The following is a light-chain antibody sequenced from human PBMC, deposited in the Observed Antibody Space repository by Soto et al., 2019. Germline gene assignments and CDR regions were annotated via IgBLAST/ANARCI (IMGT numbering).Light chain of an antibody. CDR1: SSDVGGYNY. J-gene: IGLJ1*01. Sequence: QSALTQPASVSGSPGQSITISCTGTSSDVGGYNYVSWYQQHPGKAPKLMIYEXXXXXXXXXXXXXGSKSGNTASLTISGXXXXXXXXXXCSSYTSSSTPYVFGTGTKVTVL. CDR2: EXX. CDR3: SSYTSSSTPYV. V-gene: IGLV2-14*01.